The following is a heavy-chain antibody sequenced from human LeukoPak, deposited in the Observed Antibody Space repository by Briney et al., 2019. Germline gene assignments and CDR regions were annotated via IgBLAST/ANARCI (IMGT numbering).Heavy chain of an antibody. CDR1: GFTFSSYA. Sequence: SGGSLRLSCAASGFTFSSYAMSWVRQAPGKGLEWLSDISGNGAGPHYADSVKGRFTISRDNSKNTLYLQMNSLRAEDTAVYYCAKPQYYYDSRRYSAGDHWGKGTLVTVSS. J-gene: IGHJ4*02. D-gene: IGHD3-22*01. V-gene: IGHV3-23*01. CDR3: AKPQYYYDSRRYSAGDH. CDR2: ISGNGAGP.